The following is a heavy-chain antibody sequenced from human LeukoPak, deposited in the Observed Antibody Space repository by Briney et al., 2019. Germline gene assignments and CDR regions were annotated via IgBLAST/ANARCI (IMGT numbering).Heavy chain of an antibody. D-gene: IGHD4-11*01. Sequence: ASVKVSCKASGYTFTSYDINWARQATGQGLEWMGWMNPNSGNTGYAQKFQGRVTITRNTSISTAYMELSSLRSEDTAVYYCARGKMDYRFYYYMDVWGKGTTVTVSS. CDR2: MNPNSGNT. J-gene: IGHJ6*03. CDR3: ARGKMDYRFYYYMDV. CDR1: GYTFTSYD. V-gene: IGHV1-8*03.